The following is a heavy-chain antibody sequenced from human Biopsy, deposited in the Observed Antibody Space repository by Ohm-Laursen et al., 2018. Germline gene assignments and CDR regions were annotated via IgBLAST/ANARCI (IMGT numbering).Heavy chain of an antibody. Sequence: ATVKISRKASGYTFTDYYIHWVRQSPGQGLEWMGWINPNSGATNSAQKFRDRVTLTRDTSISAVYIDLRRLKSDDAAIYYCARDRMTDVFGGPTRTDVFDSWGQGTPVTVSS. CDR3: ARDRMTDVFGGPTRTDVFDS. D-gene: IGHD3-10*01. CDR2: INPNSGAT. J-gene: IGHJ4*02. CDR1: GYTFTDYY. V-gene: IGHV1-2*02.